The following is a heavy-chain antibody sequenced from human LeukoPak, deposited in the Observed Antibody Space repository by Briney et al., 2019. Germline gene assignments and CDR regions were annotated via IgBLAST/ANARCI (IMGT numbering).Heavy chain of an antibody. CDR3: ARVLMSNWFDP. J-gene: IGHJ5*02. CDR1: GSTVSSNY. CDR2: IYSGGST. V-gene: IGHV3-53*04. Sequence: GGSLRLSCAASGSTVSSNYMSWVRQAPGKGLEWVSVIYSGGSTYYADSVKGRFTISRHNSKNTLYLQMNSLRAEDTAVYYCARVLMSNWFDPWGQGTLVTVSS.